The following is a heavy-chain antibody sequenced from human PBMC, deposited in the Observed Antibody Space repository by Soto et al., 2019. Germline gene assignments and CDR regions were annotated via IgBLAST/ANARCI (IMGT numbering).Heavy chain of an antibody. D-gene: IGHD3-3*02. CDR3: ARAASGHFWFDP. J-gene: IGHJ5*02. Sequence: PGGSLRLSCAASGFSSGSYWMSWVRQAPGKGLEWVANIKQDGSEKYYVDSVKGRFTISRDNAKNSLYLQMNSLRAEDTAVYYCARAASGHFWFDPWGQGTLVTVSS. V-gene: IGHV3-7*01. CDR1: GFSSGSYW. CDR2: IKQDGSEK.